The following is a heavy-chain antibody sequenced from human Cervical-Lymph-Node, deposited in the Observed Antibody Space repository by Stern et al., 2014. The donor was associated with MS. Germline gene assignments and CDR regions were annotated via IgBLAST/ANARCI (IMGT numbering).Heavy chain of an antibody. J-gene: IGHJ3*02. Sequence: VQLLESGPGLVKPSETLSLTCTVSGGSISSYYWSWIRQPPGKGLEWVGYIYYSGSTNYNPSLKSRVTISVDTSKNQFSLKLSSVTAADTAVYYCARMAGLSRDGYKKYWNAFDIWGQGTMVTVSS. D-gene: IGHD5-24*01. CDR1: GGSISSYY. V-gene: IGHV4-59*01. CDR3: ARMAGLSRDGYKKYWNAFDI. CDR2: IYYSGST.